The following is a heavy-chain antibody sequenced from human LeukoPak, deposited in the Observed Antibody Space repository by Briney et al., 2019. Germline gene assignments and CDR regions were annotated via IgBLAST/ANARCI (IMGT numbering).Heavy chain of an antibody. CDR2: ISSSGSTI. Sequence: GGSLRLSCAASGFTFSDHYMSWIRQAPGKGLEWVSYISSSGSTIYYADSVKGRFTISRDNAKNSLYLQMNSLRAEDTAVYYCARGPGRGPRDYYDFWSGPTYYYGMDVWGQGTTVTVSS. J-gene: IGHJ6*02. CDR3: ARGPGRGPRDYYDFWSGPTYYYGMDV. V-gene: IGHV3-11*01. CDR1: GFTFSDHY. D-gene: IGHD3-3*01.